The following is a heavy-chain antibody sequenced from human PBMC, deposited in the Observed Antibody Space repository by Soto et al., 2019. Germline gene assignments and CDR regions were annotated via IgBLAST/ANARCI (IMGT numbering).Heavy chain of an antibody. CDR3: ASLVIAVEKNYFAY. Sequence: EVQLVESGGGLIQPGGSLRLSCAASGFTVSSNYMSWVRQAPGKGLEWVSVIYSGGSTYYADSVKGRFTISRDNSKNTLYLQMNSLRAEDTAVYYCASLVIAVEKNYFAYWGQGTLVTVSS. J-gene: IGHJ4*02. V-gene: IGHV3-53*01. D-gene: IGHD6-19*01. CDR1: GFTVSSNY. CDR2: IYSGGST.